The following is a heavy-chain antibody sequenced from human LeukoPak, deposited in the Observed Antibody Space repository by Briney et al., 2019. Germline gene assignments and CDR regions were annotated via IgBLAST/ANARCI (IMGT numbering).Heavy chain of an antibody. CDR2: INPGSGNT. CDR3: AREAGSRYFDWLLNWFDP. CDR1: GYTFTNYY. V-gene: IGHV1-46*01. D-gene: IGHD3-9*01. J-gene: IGHJ5*02. Sequence: GASVKVSCKASGYTFTNYYMHWVRQAPGQGLEWMGLINPGSGNTNYAQNFQGRVTMTRDTSTSTVYMELSSLRSEDTAIYYCAREAGSRYFDWLLNWFDPWGQGTLVTVSS.